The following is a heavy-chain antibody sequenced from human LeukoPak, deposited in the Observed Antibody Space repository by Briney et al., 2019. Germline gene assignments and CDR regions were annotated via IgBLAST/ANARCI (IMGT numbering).Heavy chain of an antibody. Sequence: GASVKVSCKASGYTFTSYDINWVRQATGQGLEWMGWMKPNSGNTGYAQKFQGRVTMTRNTSISTAYMELSSLRSEDTAVYYCARRIGEYYDFWSGYYHDAFDIWGQGTMVTVSS. V-gene: IGHV1-8*01. CDR1: GYTFTSYD. CDR2: MKPNSGNT. J-gene: IGHJ3*02. CDR3: ARRIGEYYDFWSGYYHDAFDI. D-gene: IGHD3-3*01.